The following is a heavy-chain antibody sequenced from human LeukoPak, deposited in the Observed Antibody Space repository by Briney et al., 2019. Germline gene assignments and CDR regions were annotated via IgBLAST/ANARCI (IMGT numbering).Heavy chain of an antibody. CDR2: ITSYNGNT. J-gene: IGHJ4*02. CDR1: VDTFTRYG. V-gene: IGHV1-18*01. CDR3: ARKGYCNRTSCDKPFDY. D-gene: IGHD2-2*01. Sequence: ASEKVSCKASVDTFTRYGISWVRQTPGHGLEWMGYITSYNGNTNYAHKLQGRVTMTTDTSTSTAYMELRSLRSDDTAVYYCARKGYCNRTSCDKPFDYWGQGTLVTVSS.